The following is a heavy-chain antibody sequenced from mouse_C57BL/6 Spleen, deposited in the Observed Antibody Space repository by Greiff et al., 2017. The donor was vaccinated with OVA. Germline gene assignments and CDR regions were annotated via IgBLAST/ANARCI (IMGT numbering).Heavy chain of an antibody. J-gene: IGHJ1*03. Sequence: VKLMESGPGLVQPSQSLSITCTVSGFSLTSYGVHWVRQSPGKGLEWLGVIWRGGSTDYNAAFMPRLSTTTDNTKSQVLFNMMSLQADDTDIYYSASNWEWGYFDVWGTGTTVTVSA. D-gene: IGHD4-1*01. CDR2: IWRGGST. CDR1: GFSLTSYG. CDR3: ASNWEWGYFDV. V-gene: IGHV2-5*01.